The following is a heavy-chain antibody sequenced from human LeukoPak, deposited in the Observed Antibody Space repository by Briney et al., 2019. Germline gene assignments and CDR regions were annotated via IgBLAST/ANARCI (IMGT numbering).Heavy chain of an antibody. CDR1: GGSISSSNW. V-gene: IGHV4-4*02. CDR2: IYHSGST. CDR3: ARVKRSSFTGGWYFDL. Sequence: PSETLSLTCAVSGGSISSSNWWSWVRQPPGKGLEWIGEIYHSGSTNYNPSLKSRVTISVDKSKNQFSLKLSSVTAADTAVYYCARVKRSSFTGGWYFDLWGRGTLVTVSS. D-gene: IGHD6-6*01. J-gene: IGHJ2*01.